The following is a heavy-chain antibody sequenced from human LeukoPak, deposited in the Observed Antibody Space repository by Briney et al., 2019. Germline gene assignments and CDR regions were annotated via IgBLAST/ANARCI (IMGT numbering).Heavy chain of an antibody. CDR3: AKSGVPAALFDAFDI. J-gene: IGHJ3*02. V-gene: IGHV3-48*03. Sequence: PGGSLRLSCAASGSTFSSYEMNWVRQAPGKGLEGVSYISSCGSIIHYADAVKDRFTISRDNANNTQYLKMNSLRADDTAVYYCAKSGVPAALFDAFDIWGQGTMVTVSS. CDR2: ISSCGSII. CDR1: GSTFSSYE. D-gene: IGHD2-2*01.